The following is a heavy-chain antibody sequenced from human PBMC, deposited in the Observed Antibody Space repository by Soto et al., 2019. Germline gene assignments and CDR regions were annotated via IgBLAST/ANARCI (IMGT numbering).Heavy chain of an antibody. CDR3: VKGDLDTAVVNSPDAFDF. J-gene: IGHJ3*01. CDR1: GFIFSDFG. V-gene: IGHV3-30*18. CDR2: ISYEENNK. Sequence: GGSLRLSCEASGFIFSDFGMHWVRQAPGKGLEWVAVISYEENNKYYAQSVKGRFTISRDNSKNTLFMNMDSLRPEDTAVYHCVKGDLDTAVVNSPDAFDFWGPETMVTVSS. D-gene: IGHD5-18*01.